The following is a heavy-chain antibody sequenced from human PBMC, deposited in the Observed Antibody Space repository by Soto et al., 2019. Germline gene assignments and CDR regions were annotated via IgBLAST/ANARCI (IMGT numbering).Heavy chain of an antibody. CDR3: GRGGYYDSSGSRNYHYYGIDV. J-gene: IGHJ6*01. CDR1: GYTFSSYG. V-gene: IGHV1-18*01. Sequence: QVHLVQSGGEVKKPGASVKVFCKTSGYTFSSYGVNWVRQAPGRGLEWMGWLSPYNDYTYYAQKFQGRVRMTTDTSTKTAYMELRSLRSDDTAVYYCGRGGYYDSSGSRNYHYYGIDVWGQGTTVIVSS. D-gene: IGHD3-22*01. CDR2: LSPYNDYT.